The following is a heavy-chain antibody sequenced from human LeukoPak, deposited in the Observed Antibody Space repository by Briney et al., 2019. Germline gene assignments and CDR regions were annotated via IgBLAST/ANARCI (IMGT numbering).Heavy chain of an antibody. V-gene: IGHV1-2*02. J-gene: IGHJ6*03. Sequence: ASVKVSCKASGYTFTGYYMHWVRQAPGQGLEWMGWINPNSGGTNYAQKFQGRVTMTRDTSISTAYMELSRLRSDDTAVYYCARGLRGYCSSTSCYYYYYYYMDVWGKGTTVTVSS. D-gene: IGHD2-2*01. CDR1: GYTFTGYY. CDR3: ARGLRGYCSSTSCYYYYYYYMDV. CDR2: INPNSGGT.